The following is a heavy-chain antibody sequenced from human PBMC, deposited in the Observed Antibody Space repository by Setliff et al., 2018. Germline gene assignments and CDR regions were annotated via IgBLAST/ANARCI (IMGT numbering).Heavy chain of an antibody. CDR1: GGSVSSGTYY. CDR2: LHTSGSI. V-gene: IGHV4-61*02. Sequence: SETLSLTCTVSGGSVSSGTYYWSWIRQPAGKGLEWIGRLHTSGSIDYNPSLKSRVTISVDTSKNQFSLRLRSVTAADTAVYFCARDNTMVGATDYWGLGTLVTVSS. CDR3: ARDNTMVGATDY. D-gene: IGHD1-26*01. J-gene: IGHJ4*02.